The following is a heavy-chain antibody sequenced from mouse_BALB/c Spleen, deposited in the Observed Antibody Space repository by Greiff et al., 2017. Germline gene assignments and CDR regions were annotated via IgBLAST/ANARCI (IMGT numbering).Heavy chain of an antibody. CDR3: AYRYERDYYAMDY. J-gene: IGHJ4*01. CDR2: ISSGSSTI. CDR1: GFTFSSFG. V-gene: IGHV5-17*02. D-gene: IGHD2-14*01. Sequence: EVHLVESGGGLVQPGGSRKLSCAASGFTFSSFGMHWVRQAPEKGLEWVAYISSGSSTIYYADTVKGRFTISRDNPKNTLFLQMTSLRSEDTAMYYCAYRYERDYYAMDYWGQGTSVTVSS.